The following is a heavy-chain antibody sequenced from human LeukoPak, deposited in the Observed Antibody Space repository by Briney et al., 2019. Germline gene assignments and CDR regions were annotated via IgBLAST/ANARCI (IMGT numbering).Heavy chain of an antibody. J-gene: IGHJ3*02. Sequence: GESLKISCKGFGYSFSNYWIGWVRPMPGKGLEWVGMIYPGDSDTRYSPSFQGQVTISADKSISTAYLQWGSLRASDTAIYYCARQLAPNAFDIWDQGTMVTVSS. D-gene: IGHD3-3*02. CDR1: GYSFSNYW. CDR3: ARQLAPNAFDI. V-gene: IGHV5-51*01. CDR2: IYPGDSDT.